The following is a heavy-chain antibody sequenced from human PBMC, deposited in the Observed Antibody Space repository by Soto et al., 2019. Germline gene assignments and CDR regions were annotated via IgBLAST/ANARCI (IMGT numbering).Heavy chain of an antibody. CDR1: GFTFSSYG. CDR3: ARYGWFGELLSYFDY. V-gene: IGHV3-33*01. CDR2: IWYDGSNK. Sequence: PGGSLRLSCAASGFTFSSYGMHWVRQAPGKGLEWVAVIWYDGSNKYYADSVKGRFTISRDNSKNTLYLQMNSLRAEDTAVYYCARYGWFGELLSYFDYWGQGTLVTVSS. J-gene: IGHJ4*02. D-gene: IGHD3-10*01.